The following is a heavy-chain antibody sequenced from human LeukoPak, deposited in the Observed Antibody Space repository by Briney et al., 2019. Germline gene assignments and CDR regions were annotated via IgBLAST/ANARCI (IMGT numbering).Heavy chain of an antibody. V-gene: IGHV3-9*01. D-gene: IGHD3-3*01. CDR1: GFTFGDYA. CDR2: ISWNSGSI. J-gene: IGHJ5*02. Sequence: GGSLRLSCAASGFTFGDYAMHWVRQAPGKGLEWVSGISWNSGSIGYADSVKGRFTISRDNAKNSLYLQMNCLRAEDTALYYCARWSGYGFDPWGQGTLVTVSS. CDR3: ARWSGYGFDP.